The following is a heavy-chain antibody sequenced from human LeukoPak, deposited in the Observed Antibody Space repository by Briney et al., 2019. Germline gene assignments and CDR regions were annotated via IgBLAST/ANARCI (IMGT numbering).Heavy chain of an antibody. CDR2: IKQDGSEK. J-gene: IGHJ4*02. V-gene: IGHV3-7*01. CDR3: ARVQWELRGVGSYFEY. D-gene: IGHD1-26*01. Sequence: GSLRLSCAASGFNLSNYWMNWVRQAPRKGLEWVANIKQDGSEKYYVDSVKGRFTMSRDNAKNSLYLQMNSLRAEDTAVYYCARVQWELRGVGSYFEYWGQGALVTVSS. CDR1: GFNLSNYW.